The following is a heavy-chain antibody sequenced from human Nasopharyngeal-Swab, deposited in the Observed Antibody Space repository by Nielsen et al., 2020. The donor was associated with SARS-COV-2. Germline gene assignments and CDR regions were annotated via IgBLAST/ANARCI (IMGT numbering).Heavy chain of an antibody. D-gene: IGHD2-8*01. J-gene: IGHJ3*02. Sequence: WVRQAPGQGLEWMGIINPSGGSTSYAQKIQGRVTMTRDTSTSTVHMELSSLRSEDTAVYYCARGRDCTNGVCYAGGTDAFDIWGQGTMVTVSS. CDR3: ARGRDCTNGVCYAGGTDAFDI. CDR2: INPSGGST. V-gene: IGHV1-46*01.